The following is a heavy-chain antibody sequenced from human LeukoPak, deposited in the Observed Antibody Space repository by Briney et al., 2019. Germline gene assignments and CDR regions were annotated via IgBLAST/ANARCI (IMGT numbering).Heavy chain of an antibody. D-gene: IGHD1-26*01. CDR3: ARDSGTYHTLNS. J-gene: IGHJ5*02. Sequence: PSETLSLTCAVSGYSISSGFYWGWIRQTPGKGLEWIASMFHSGSTYYNPSLKTRVAISVDTSKNQFSLKLTSVTAADTAIYYCARDSGTYHTLNSWGQGTLVTASS. CDR2: MFHSGST. CDR1: GYSISSGFY. V-gene: IGHV4-38-2*02.